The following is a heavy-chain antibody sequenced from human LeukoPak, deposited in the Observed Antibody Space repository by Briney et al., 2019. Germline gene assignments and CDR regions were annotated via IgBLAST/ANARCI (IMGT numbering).Heavy chain of an antibody. D-gene: IGHD2-2*02. CDR1: GGPINNYY. CDR2: MYYSGST. CDR3: YTTSGGRPH. Sequence: PSETLSLTCTVSGGPINNYYWGWIRQPPGKGLEWIGSMYYSGSTNYNPSVKSRVTISADTSRNQFSLNLSSVTAADTAVYYCYTTSGGRPHWGQGTLVTVSS. V-gene: IGHV4-39*01. J-gene: IGHJ4*02.